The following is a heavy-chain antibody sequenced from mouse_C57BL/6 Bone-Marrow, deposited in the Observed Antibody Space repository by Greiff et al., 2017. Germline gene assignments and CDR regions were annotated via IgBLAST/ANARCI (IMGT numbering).Heavy chain of an antibody. CDR1: GYTFTSYW. CDR3: ARDYGRSYWYFDV. D-gene: IGHD1-1*01. CDR2: IHPNSGST. J-gene: IGHJ1*03. V-gene: IGHV1-64*01. Sequence: QVQLKQPGAELVKPGASVKLSCKASGYTFTSYWMHWVKQRPGQGLEWIGMIHPNSGSTNYNEKFKSKATLTVDKSSSTAYMQLSSLTSEDSAVYYCARDYGRSYWYFDVWGTGTTVTVSS.